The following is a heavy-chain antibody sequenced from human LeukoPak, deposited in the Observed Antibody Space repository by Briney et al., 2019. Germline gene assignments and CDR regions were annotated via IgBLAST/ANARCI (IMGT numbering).Heavy chain of an antibody. V-gene: IGHV1-18*01. D-gene: IGHD5-18*01. Sequence: ASVKVSCKASGYTFTSYGISWVRQAPGQGLEWMGWISAYNGNTNYAQKLQGRVTTTTDTSTSTAYMELRSLRSDDTAVYYCARATDTAIPGEFDYWGQGTLVTVSS. CDR2: ISAYNGNT. CDR3: ARATDTAIPGEFDY. J-gene: IGHJ4*02. CDR1: GYTFTSYG.